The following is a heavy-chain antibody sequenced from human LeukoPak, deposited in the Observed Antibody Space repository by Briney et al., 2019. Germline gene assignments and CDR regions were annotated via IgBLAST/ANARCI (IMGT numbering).Heavy chain of an antibody. CDR2: TSSDGSST. J-gene: IGHJ4*02. V-gene: IGHV3-74*01. Sequence: PGGSLRLSCVASGFTFSNYWIQLVRQVPGKGLVWVSRTSSDGSSTSFADAVKGRFSISRDNAKNTLYLQMNSLRVEDTAVYYCATILTGYPNWGQGTLVTVSS. CDR3: ATILTGYPN. CDR1: GFTFSNYW. D-gene: IGHD3-9*01.